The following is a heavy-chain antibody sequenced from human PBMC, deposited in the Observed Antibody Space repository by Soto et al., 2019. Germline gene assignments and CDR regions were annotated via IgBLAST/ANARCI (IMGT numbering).Heavy chain of an antibody. CDR3: ARDEKDYGDCPRD. CDR1: GFIFSSSW. V-gene: IGHV3-7*01. D-gene: IGHD4-17*01. J-gene: IGHJ4*02. CDR2: IKQDGSEE. Sequence: EVQLVESGGGLVQPGGSLRLSCGASGFIFSSSWMTWVRQAPGKGLEWVANIKQDGSEEFYVDSVKGRFTISRDNTKNSLYLQMNSLRVEDSGVYYCARDEKDYGDCPRDWGQGTLVTVSS.